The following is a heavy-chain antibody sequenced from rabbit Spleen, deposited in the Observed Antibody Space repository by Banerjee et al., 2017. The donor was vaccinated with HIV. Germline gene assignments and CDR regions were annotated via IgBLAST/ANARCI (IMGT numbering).Heavy chain of an antibody. V-gene: IGHV1S40*01. CDR3: ARDAGTSFSSYGMDL. CDR1: GFSFSSGYD. D-gene: IGHD8-1*01. CDR2: IGTGSSGST. Sequence: QSLEKSGGDLVKPGASLTLTCTASGFSFSSGYDACWVRQPPGKGLEWVACIGTGSSGSTYYASWAKGRFTISKTSSTTVTLQVTSLTAADTATYFCARDAGTSFSSYGMDLWGPGTLVTVS. J-gene: IGHJ6*01.